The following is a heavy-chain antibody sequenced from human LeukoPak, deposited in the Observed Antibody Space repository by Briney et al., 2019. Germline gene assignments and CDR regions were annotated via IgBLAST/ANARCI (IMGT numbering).Heavy chain of an antibody. CDR2: INPSGGST. V-gene: IGHV1-46*01. J-gene: IGHJ6*03. CDR1: GYTFTSYY. Sequence: ASVKVSCKASGYTFTSYYMHWVRQAPGQGLEWMGIINPSGGSTSYAQKFQGRVTMTRDMSTSTVYMELSSLRSEDTAVYYCARDRRYCTNGVCPTYYYYYMDVWGKGTTVTVSS. CDR3: ARDRRYCTNGVCPTYYYYYMDV. D-gene: IGHD2-8*01.